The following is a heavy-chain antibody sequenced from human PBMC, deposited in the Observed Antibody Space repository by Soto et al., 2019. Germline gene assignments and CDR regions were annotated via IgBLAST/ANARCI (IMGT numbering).Heavy chain of an antibody. CDR1: GDSVSSNSAA. D-gene: IGHD2-15*01. Sequence: SQTLSLTCAISGDSVSSNSAAWNWIRQSPSRGLEWLGRTYYRSKWYNDYAVSVKSRITINPDTSKNQFSLQLNSVTPEDTAVYYCARGALGGSPNYYYGIDVSGQGTTVTVSS. CDR3: ARGALGGSPNYYYGIDV. CDR2: TYYRSKWYN. J-gene: IGHJ6*02. V-gene: IGHV6-1*01.